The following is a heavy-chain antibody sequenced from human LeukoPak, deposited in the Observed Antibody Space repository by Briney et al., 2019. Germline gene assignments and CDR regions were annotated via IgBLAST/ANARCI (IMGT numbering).Heavy chain of an antibody. CDR1: GITFRNYW. Sequence: GGSLRLSCVASGITFRNYWMSWVRQAPGKGLEWVANINQDSSEKYYVDSVKGRFTISRDNSKNSLYLQMNSLRAEDTALYYCAKDAIVGATRPYYFDYWGQGTLVTVSS. D-gene: IGHD1-26*01. J-gene: IGHJ4*02. V-gene: IGHV3-7*03. CDR3: AKDAIVGATRPYYFDY. CDR2: INQDSSEK.